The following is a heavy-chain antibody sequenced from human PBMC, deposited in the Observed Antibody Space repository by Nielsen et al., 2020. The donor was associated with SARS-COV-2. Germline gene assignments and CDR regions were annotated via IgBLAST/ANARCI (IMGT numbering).Heavy chain of an antibody. V-gene: IGHV3-30*18. CDR2: ISYDGSNK. CDR3: AKWPSVYYYDSSGIPSDDAFAI. J-gene: IGHJ3*02. CDR1: GFTFDDYA. D-gene: IGHD3-22*01. Sequence: GESLKISCAASGFTFDDYAMHWVRQAPGKGLEWVAGISYDGSNKYYADSVKGRFTISRDNSKNTLYLQMNSLRAEDTAVYYCAKWPSVYYYDSSGIPSDDAFAIWGQGTMVTVSS.